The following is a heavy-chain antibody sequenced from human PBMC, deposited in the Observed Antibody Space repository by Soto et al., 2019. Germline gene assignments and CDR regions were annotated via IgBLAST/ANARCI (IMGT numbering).Heavy chain of an antibody. CDR2: INAGNGNT. Sequence: ASVKVSCKASGYTFTSYAMHWVRQAPGQRLEWKGWINAGNGNTKYSQKFQGRVTITRDTSASTAYMELSSLRSEDTAVYYCARSAPVGLGYDFWSGYYKDYYYGMDVWGQGTTVTVSS. V-gene: IGHV1-3*01. CDR1: GYTFTSYA. D-gene: IGHD3-3*01. CDR3: ARSAPVGLGYDFWSGYYKDYYYGMDV. J-gene: IGHJ6*02.